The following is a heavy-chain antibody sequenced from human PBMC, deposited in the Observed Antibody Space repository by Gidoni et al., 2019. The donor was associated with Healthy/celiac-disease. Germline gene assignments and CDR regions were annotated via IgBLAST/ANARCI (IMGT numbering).Heavy chain of an antibody. J-gene: IGHJ1*01. V-gene: IGHV3-30-3*01. CDR3: ARGVVVITTAAEYFQH. Sequence: VQLVESGGGVVQPGRSLRLSCAASGFTFSSYAMHWVRQAPGKGLEWVAVISYDGSNKYYADSVKGRFTISRDNSKNTLYLQMNSLRAEDTAVYYCARGVVVITTAAEYFQHWGQGTLVTVSS. CDR2: ISYDGSNK. D-gene: IGHD3-22*01. CDR1: GFTFSSYA.